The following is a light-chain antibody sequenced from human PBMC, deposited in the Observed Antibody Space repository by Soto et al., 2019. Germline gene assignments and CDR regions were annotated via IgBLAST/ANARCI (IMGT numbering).Light chain of an antibody. V-gene: IGKV3-20*01. J-gene: IGKJ4*01. CDR2: DAS. CDR1: QSLNNY. Sequence: EILLTQSPGSLSVFPGARATLSCRASQSLNNYLGWYQQKPGQAPRLLIDDASSRATGIPDRFSGGGSGTDFTLTISRLEPEDFAVYYCQQFSSYPLTFGGGTKVDI. CDR3: QQFSSYPLT.